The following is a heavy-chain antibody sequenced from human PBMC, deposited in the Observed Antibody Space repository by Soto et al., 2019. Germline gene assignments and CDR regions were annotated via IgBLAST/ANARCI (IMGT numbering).Heavy chain of an antibody. D-gene: IGHD3-10*01. Sequence: EVQLLESGGGLVQPGGSLRLSCAASGFTFTTYAMTWVRQAPGKGLEWVSAIGPSGDNTYYADSVKGRFTISRDNSKNTLYLQMTTLRADDTAVYFCAKVRRDYSSGSSIKWGQGALVTVSS. CDR1: GFTFTTYA. V-gene: IGHV3-23*01. CDR2: IGPSGDNT. J-gene: IGHJ4*02. CDR3: AKVRRDYSSGSSIK.